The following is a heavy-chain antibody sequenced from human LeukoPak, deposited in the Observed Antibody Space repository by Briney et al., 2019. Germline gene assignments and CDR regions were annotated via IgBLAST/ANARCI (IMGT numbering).Heavy chain of an antibody. CDR1: GGSFSDYH. CDR3: ARSSRSCSGSSCFPLDY. J-gene: IGHJ4*02. D-gene: IGHD2-15*01. Sequence: KPSETLSLTCAVYGGSFSDYHWSWTRQPPGKGLEWLGEINHSGSTTYNPSLKSRVTISIDTSKNQFSLKLSSVTAADTAVYYCARSSRSCSGSSCFPLDYWGQGTLVTVSS. CDR2: INHSGST. V-gene: IGHV4-34*01.